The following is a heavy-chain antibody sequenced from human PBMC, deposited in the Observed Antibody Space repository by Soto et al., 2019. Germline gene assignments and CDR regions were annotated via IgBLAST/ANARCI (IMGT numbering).Heavy chain of an antibody. CDR2: ISGGGDYI. J-gene: IGHJ3*01. V-gene: IGHV3-23*01. Sequence: EVQLLQSGGGLAQPGGSLRLSCSASGLTFSSHAMTWVRQAPGKGLEWVSAISGGGDYIYYADSVKGRFTVSRDNAKNALYLQMNSLRAEDTALYYCAKNHLQANASYDVWGQGTRVTVSS. CDR3: AKNHLQANASYDV. CDR1: GLTFSSHA.